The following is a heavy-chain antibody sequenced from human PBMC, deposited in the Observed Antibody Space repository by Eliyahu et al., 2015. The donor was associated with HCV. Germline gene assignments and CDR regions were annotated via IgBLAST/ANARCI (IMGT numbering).Heavy chain of an antibody. V-gene: IGHV3-20*04. CDR2: INWSGTNT. J-gene: IGHJ4*02. D-gene: IGHD5-18*01. CDR3: ARGVVDTPMGDYYFDY. Sequence: EVQLVESGGGVARXGXSLRLSCAASGFXFDNHGMNWXRQVXGKGLEGVASINWSGTNTGYADSVKGRFSISRDNAKNSLYMQMNSLRAEDTALYYCARGVVDTPMGDYYFDYWGQGTLVTVSS. CDR1: GFXFDNHG.